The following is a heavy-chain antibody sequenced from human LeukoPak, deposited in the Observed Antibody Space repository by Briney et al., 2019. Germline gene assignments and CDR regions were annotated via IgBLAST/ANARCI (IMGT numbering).Heavy chain of an antibody. CDR1: GYTFTGYD. CDR3: ARDRNSGSSLDI. CDR2: IYPYSGDT. V-gene: IGHV1-2*02. J-gene: IGHJ3*02. Sequence: ASVTVSCTASGYTFTGYDIHWVRQAPRQGLEWMGWIYPYSGDTNYAQNFQGRVTMTRDTSISTAYMELSSLKSDDTAVYYCARDRNSGSSLDIWGQGTMLTVSS. D-gene: IGHD6-6*01.